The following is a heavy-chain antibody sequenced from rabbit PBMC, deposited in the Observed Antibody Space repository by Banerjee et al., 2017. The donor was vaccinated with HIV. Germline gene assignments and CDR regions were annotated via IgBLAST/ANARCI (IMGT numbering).Heavy chain of an antibody. J-gene: IGHJ4*01. CDR2: INTSSGNT. D-gene: IGHD6-1*01. Sequence: QEQLVESGGGLVQPGGSLKLSCKASGFTLSSYWMWWVRQAPGKGLEWIACINTSSGNTVYASWAKGRFTISKTSSTTVTLQMTSLTAADTATYFCVRSGASADYGYDLWGPGTLVTVS. CDR1: GFTLSSYW. V-gene: IGHV1S45*01. CDR3: VRSGASADYGYDL.